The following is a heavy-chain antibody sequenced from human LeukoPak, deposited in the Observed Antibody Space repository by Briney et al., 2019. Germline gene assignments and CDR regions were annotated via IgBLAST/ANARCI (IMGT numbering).Heavy chain of an antibody. CDR1: GFTFSSYA. D-gene: IGHD6-19*01. Sequence: GRSLRLSCAASGFTFSSYAMHWVRQAPGKGLEWVAVISYDGSNKYYADSVKGRFTISRDNSKNTLYLQMNSLRAEDTAVYYCATKSSGMRRLGIDYWGQGTLVTVSS. V-gene: IGHV3-30-3*01. CDR2: ISYDGSNK. J-gene: IGHJ4*02. CDR3: ATKSSGMRRLGIDY.